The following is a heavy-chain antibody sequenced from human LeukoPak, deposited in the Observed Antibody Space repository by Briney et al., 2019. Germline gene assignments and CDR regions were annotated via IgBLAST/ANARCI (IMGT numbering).Heavy chain of an antibody. Sequence: SEALSLTCAVYGGSFSGYYWSWIRQPPGKGLEWIGEINHSGSTNYNPSLKSRVTISVDTSKNQFSLKLSSVTAADTAVYYCARSGYCSSTSCYNWFDPWGQGTLVTVSS. D-gene: IGHD2-2*03. CDR3: ARSGYCSSTSCYNWFDP. V-gene: IGHV4-34*01. CDR2: INHSGST. CDR1: GGSFSGYY. J-gene: IGHJ5*02.